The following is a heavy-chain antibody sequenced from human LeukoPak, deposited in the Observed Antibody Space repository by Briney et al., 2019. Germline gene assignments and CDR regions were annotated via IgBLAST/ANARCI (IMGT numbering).Heavy chain of an antibody. J-gene: IGHJ3*02. CDR1: GFTFSDYY. CDR2: ISSSGSTI. Sequence: PGGSLRLSCAASGFTFSDYYMSWIRQAPGKGLEWVSYISSSGSTIYYADSVKGRFTISRDNAKNSLYLQMNSLRAEDTAVYYCARDFWFINSQRAFDIWGQGTMVTVSS. V-gene: IGHV3-11*01. CDR3: ARDFWFINSQRAFDI. D-gene: IGHD3-3*01.